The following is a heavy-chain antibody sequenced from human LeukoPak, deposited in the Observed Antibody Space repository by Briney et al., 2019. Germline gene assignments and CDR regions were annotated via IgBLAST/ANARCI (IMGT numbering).Heavy chain of an antibody. CDR2: IKQDGSEK. V-gene: IGHV3-7*01. J-gene: IGHJ4*02. CDR3: AKAGSSWYEY. Sequence: PGGSLRLSCAASGFTFSSYWMSWVRQAPGKGLEWMANIKQDGSEKYYVDSLKGRFTISRDNAKNSLYLQMDSLRAEDTAVYYCAKAGSSWYEYWGQGTLVTVSS. CDR1: GFTFSSYW. D-gene: IGHD6-13*01.